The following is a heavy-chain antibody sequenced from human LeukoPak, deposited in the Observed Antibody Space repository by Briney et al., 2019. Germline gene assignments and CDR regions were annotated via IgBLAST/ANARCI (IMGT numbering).Heavy chain of an antibody. Sequence: GGSLRLSCAASGFTSSGSAMHWVRQASGKGLEWVGRIRSRTNTYATAYAASVKGRFTISRDDSKNTAYLQMNSLKTEDTAVYYCTRGSQSDYYYGMDVWGQGTTVTVSS. J-gene: IGHJ6*02. V-gene: IGHV3-73*01. CDR3: TRGSQSDYYYGMDV. CDR2: IRSRTNTYAT. CDR1: GFTSSGSA.